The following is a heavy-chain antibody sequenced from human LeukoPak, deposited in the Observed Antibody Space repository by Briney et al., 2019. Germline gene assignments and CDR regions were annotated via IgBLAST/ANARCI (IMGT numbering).Heavy chain of an antibody. V-gene: IGHV3-74*01. CDR1: GFTFRNHW. Sequence: GGSLRLSCAASGFTFRNHWMHWVRQAPGKGLVWVARVDSDGSGANFVDSVKGRFTISRDNDKNTLFLQMTSLRVEDTAVYYCARGRPHLLPDHWGQGIMVTVSS. CDR2: VDSDGSGA. D-gene: IGHD2-15*01. CDR3: ARGRPHLLPDH. J-gene: IGHJ4*02.